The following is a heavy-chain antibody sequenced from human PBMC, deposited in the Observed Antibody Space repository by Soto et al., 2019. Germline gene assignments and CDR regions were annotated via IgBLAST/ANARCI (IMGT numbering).Heavy chain of an antibody. CDR2: IYWDDDK. J-gene: IGHJ4*02. Sequence: QITLKESGPTLVKPTQTLTLTCTFSGFSLSTSGVGVGWHRQPTGKALEWLAFIYWDDDKRYSPSLKTRLTIPKDTSKNQVVLTMTNMNPVNTAAYYCGHRLITRNLDYWGQGTLVTVAS. CDR1: GFSLSTSGVG. CDR3: GHRLITRNLDY. D-gene: IGHD1-1*01. V-gene: IGHV2-5*02.